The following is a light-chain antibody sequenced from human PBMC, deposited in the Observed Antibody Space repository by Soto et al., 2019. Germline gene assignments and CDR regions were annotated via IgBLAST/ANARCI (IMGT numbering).Light chain of an antibody. CDR3: QQYHSFSRT. J-gene: IGKJ1*01. CDR2: KAS. Sequence: DIQMTQSPSTLSASVGDRVTITCRASQVVGSWLAWYQQRPGKAPKLLIYKASILESGVPSRFSGGGGGTEFTLTISSLQPEDIATYYCQQYHSFSRTFGQGTRVE. V-gene: IGKV1-5*03. CDR1: QVVGSW.